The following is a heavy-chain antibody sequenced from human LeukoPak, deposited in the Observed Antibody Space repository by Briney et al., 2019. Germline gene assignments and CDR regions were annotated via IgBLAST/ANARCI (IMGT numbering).Heavy chain of an antibody. CDR2: IYYSGST. J-gene: IGHJ4*02. CDR1: GGSISSSSYY. D-gene: IGHD5-24*01. Sequence: PSETLSLTCTVSGGSISSSSYYWGWIRQPPGRGLEWIGSIYYSGSTYYNPSLKSRITISVDTSKNQFSLKMSSVSAADRAVYYCARAGWLQPAAGFDYWGQGTLVTVSS. V-gene: IGHV4-39*07. CDR3: ARAGWLQPAAGFDY.